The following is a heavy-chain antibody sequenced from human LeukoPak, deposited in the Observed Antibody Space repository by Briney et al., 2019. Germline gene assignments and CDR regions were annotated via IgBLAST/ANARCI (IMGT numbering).Heavy chain of an antibody. CDR3: ARDSESLEAFDI. J-gene: IGHJ3*02. Sequence: SETLSLTCTVSGGSISSGGYYWSWIRQHPGKGLEWIGYIYYSGSTYYNPSLKSRVTISVDTSKNQFSLKLSSVTAADTAVYYCARDSESLEAFDIWGQGTMVTVSS. D-gene: IGHD1-14*01. V-gene: IGHV4-31*03. CDR1: GGSISSGGYY. CDR2: IYYSGST.